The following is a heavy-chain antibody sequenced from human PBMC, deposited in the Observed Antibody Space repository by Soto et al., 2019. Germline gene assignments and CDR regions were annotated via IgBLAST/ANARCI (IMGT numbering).Heavy chain of an antibody. V-gene: IGHV2-5*02. Sequence: QITLKESGPTLVKPTQTLTLTCTFSGFSLSTSGVGVGWIRQPPGKALEWLALIYWDDDKRYSPSLKSRLTITKHTSKNQVVLTMTNMDPVDTATYYCAHSRWGLTTVTRAFDYWGQGTLVTVSS. J-gene: IGHJ4*02. CDR1: GFSLSTSGVG. CDR2: IYWDDDK. D-gene: IGHD4-17*01. CDR3: AHSRWGLTTVTRAFDY.